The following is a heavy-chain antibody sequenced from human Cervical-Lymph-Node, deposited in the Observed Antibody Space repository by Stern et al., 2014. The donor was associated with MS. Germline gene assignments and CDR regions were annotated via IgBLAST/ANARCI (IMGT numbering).Heavy chain of an antibody. CDR1: GGTFRNYV. D-gene: IGHD3-10*01. CDR3: ASPLTMVRGTLSFDY. V-gene: IGHV1-69*01. Sequence: DQLVESGTEVKKPESSVRVSCKASGGTFRNYVFSWVRQAPGQGLEWMGGIMPVLDASFYAQRFQGRVTITADESTTTVYMELSSLRSEDTAVYYCASPLTMVRGTLSFDYWGQGTLVTVSS. J-gene: IGHJ4*02. CDR2: IMPVLDAS.